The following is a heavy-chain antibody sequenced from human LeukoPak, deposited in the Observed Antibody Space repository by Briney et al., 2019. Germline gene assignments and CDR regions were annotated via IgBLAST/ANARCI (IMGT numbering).Heavy chain of an antibody. V-gene: IGHV3-7*01. CDR3: ASSHDSSGND. CDR2: IKYDGTHK. D-gene: IGHD3-22*01. CDR1: GVSFSSYW. J-gene: IGHJ4*02. Sequence: GGSLRLSCVASGVSFSSYWMGWVRQAPGKGLEWVANIKYDGTHKFYADSVKGRFTISRDNAKNSLFLEMNSLRADDTAVYFCASSHDSSGNDWGQGTLVTVSS.